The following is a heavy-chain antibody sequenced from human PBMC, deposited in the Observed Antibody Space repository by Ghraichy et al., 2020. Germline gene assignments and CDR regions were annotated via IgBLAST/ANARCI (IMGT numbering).Heavy chain of an antibody. J-gene: IGHJ4*02. CDR3: ARIIAVAGTPFDY. CDR2: IYYSGST. D-gene: IGHD6-19*01. V-gene: IGHV4-39*01. Sequence: SETLSLTCTVSGGSISSSSYYWGWIRQPPGKGLEWIGSIYYSGSTYYNPSLKSRVTISVDTSKNQFSLKLSSVTAADTAVYYCARIIAVAGTPFDYWGQGTLVTVSS. CDR1: GGSISSSSYY.